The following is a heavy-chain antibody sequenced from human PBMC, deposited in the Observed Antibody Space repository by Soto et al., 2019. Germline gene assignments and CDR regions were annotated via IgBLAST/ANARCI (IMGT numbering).Heavy chain of an antibody. J-gene: IGHJ3*02. V-gene: IGHV3-23*01. Sequence: GGSLRLSCASSGFTFSSYAMILVRQAPGKGLEWVSAISGSGGSTYYADSVKGRFTISRDNSKNTLYLQMNSLRAEDTAVYYCAKDPGAFDIWGQGTMVTVSS. CDR2: ISGSGGST. CDR3: AKDPGAFDI. CDR1: GFTFSSYA.